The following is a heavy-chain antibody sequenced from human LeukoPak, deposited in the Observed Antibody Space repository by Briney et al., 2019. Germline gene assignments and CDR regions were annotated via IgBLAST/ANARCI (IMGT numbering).Heavy chain of an antibody. J-gene: IGHJ4*02. CDR3: ARDLMQLELYYFDY. CDR1: GYTFTGYY. D-gene: IGHD1-7*01. V-gene: IGHV1-2*02. CDR2: INPNSGGT. Sequence: ASVKVSCKASGYTFTGYYMHWVRQAPGQGLEWMGWINPNSGGTNYAQKFQGRVTMTRDTSISTAYMELSRLRSDDTAVYYCARDLMQLELYYFDYWGQGTLVTVSS.